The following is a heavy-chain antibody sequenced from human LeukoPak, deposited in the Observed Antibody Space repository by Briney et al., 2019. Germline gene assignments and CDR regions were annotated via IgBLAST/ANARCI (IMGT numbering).Heavy chain of an antibody. D-gene: IGHD2-15*01. Sequence: ASETLSLTCTVSGGSISGYYLSWIRQPPGKGLEWIGYSGGTNYNPSLKSRLTISVDTSKNQFSLQLRSVTEADTAVYYCARDPIVWGQGTLVTVSS. CDR3: ARDPIV. J-gene: IGHJ4*02. V-gene: IGHV4-59*01. CDR1: GGSISGYY. CDR2: SGGT.